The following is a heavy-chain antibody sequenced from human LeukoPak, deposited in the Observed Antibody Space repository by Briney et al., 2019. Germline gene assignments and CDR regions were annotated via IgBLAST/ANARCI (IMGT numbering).Heavy chain of an antibody. CDR3: ARDRTGYSGYGFDY. V-gene: IGHV3-74*01. CDR2: INSDGSWT. J-gene: IGHJ4*02. D-gene: IGHD5-12*01. Sequence: GGSLRLSCAASGNYWMHWVRQAPGKGLLWVSHINSDGSWTSYADSVKGRFTISRDNAKNSLYLQMNSLRAEDTAVYYCARDRTGYSGYGFDYWGQGTLVTVSS. CDR1: GNYW.